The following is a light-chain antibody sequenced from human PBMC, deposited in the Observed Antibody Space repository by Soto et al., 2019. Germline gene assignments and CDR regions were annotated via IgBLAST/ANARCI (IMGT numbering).Light chain of an antibody. CDR2: GAS. Sequence: AIPMTQSPSSLSASVGDRVTITCRASQVIRNDLGWYQQKPGKAPKLLIYGASNLQSGVPSRFSGSGSGTDFTLTITSLQPEDFATYYCLHDHNYPWTFGQGTKVDIK. CDR3: LHDHNYPWT. V-gene: IGKV1-6*01. CDR1: QVIRND. J-gene: IGKJ1*01.